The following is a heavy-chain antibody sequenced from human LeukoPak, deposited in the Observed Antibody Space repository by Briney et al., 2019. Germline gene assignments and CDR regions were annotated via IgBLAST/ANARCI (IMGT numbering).Heavy chain of an antibody. V-gene: IGHV3-53*01. CDR1: GITFSNAW. J-gene: IGHJ5*02. CDR3: ATRGA. Sequence: GGSLRLSCAASGITFSNAWMNWVRQAPGKGLEWVSMIHSGDATYYADSVKGRFTISRDKSKNTLSLQMNSLRAEDTAVYFCATRGAWGQGTLVTVSS. CDR2: IHSGDAT.